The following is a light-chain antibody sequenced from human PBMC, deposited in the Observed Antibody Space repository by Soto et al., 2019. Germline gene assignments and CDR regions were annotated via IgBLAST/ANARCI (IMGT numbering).Light chain of an antibody. V-gene: IGKV3-11*01. Sequence: EIVLTQSPATLSLSPGERATLSCRASQSVSSYLAWYQQKPGQAPRLLIYDASNMDTGIPARFSGSGSGTDFTLTISSLEPEDFAVYYCQQRSNWPPYTFGQGTKLEI. J-gene: IGKJ2*01. CDR2: DAS. CDR1: QSVSSY. CDR3: QQRSNWPPYT.